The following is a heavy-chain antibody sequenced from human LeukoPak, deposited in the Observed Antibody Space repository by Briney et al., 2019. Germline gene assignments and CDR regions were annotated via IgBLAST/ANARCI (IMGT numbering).Heavy chain of an antibody. Sequence: ASVKVSCKASGYTFTTYYLHWVRQAPGQGLEWMGWTDHSDNTNSAQKLQGRITMTTDTSTSTAYMELRSLRSDDTAVYYCARLGRGGAFDIWGQGTLVTVSS. J-gene: IGHJ3*02. CDR1: GYTFTTYY. CDR2: TDHSDNT. D-gene: IGHD7-27*01. CDR3: ARLGRGGAFDI. V-gene: IGHV1-18*04.